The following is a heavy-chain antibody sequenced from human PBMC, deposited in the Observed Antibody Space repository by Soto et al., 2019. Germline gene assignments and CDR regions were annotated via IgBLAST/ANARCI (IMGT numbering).Heavy chain of an antibody. V-gene: IGHV3-30*03. CDR1: GFTVSSNY. J-gene: IGHJ4*02. Sequence: GGSLRLSCAVSGFTVSSNYMSWVRQAPGEGLEWVAVISYDGNNKFYADSVKGRFTISRDSSSQTLYLQMNSLRPDDTAMYYCARDGVSSTNYTWNYGTYFDYWGPGALVTVSS. CDR3: ARDGVSSTNYTWNYGTYFDY. D-gene: IGHD1-1*01. CDR2: ISYDGNNK.